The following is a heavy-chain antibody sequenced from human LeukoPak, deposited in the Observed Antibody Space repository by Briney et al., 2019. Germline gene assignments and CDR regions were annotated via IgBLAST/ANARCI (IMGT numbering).Heavy chain of an antibody. CDR1: GFTFSGSA. J-gene: IGHJ6*02. CDR3: TTAPYCSGGSCYGDYYYYGMDV. D-gene: IGHD2-15*01. CDR2: LRGKANNYAT. V-gene: IGHV3-73*01. Sequence: GGSLRLSCAASGFTFSGSAMHWVRQASGKGLEWVGRLRGKANNYATSYAASVKGRFTISRDDSKNTAYLQMNSLKTEDTAVYYCTTAPYCSGGSCYGDYYYYGMDVWGQGTTVTVSS.